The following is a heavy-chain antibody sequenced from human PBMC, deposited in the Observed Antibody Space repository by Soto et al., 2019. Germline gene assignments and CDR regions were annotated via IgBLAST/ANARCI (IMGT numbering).Heavy chain of an antibody. CDR2: MNSNNGKT. CDR1: GYMFTSYD. J-gene: IGHJ5*02. Sequence: ASVKVSCKASGYMFTSYDINWVRQAAGQGLEWLGRMNSNNGKTDYAQKFQGRLTMTRDTSISTVYMELSSLTSEDTAVYYCAKDFGDLYNWFDPWGQGTLVTVSS. V-gene: IGHV1-8*01. D-gene: IGHD3-16*01. CDR3: AKDFGDLYNWFDP.